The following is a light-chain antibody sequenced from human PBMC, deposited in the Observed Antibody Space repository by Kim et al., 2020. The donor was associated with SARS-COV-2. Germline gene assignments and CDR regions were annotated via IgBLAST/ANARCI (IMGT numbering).Light chain of an antibody. Sequence: SSELTQDPAVSVALGQTVTITCRGDSLRTSYVTWYQQKPGQAPLLVIYGRNRRPSGIPDRFSASNSRNAASLTITGAQAEDEADYYCNFRDTNYPNVFFGGGTQLTVL. J-gene: IGLJ2*01. CDR1: SLRTSY. V-gene: IGLV3-19*01. CDR3: NFRDTNYPNVF. CDR2: GRN.